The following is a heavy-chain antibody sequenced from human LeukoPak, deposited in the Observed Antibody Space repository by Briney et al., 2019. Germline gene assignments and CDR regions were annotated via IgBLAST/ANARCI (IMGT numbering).Heavy chain of an antibody. CDR1: GGSISSYY. D-gene: IGHD4-17*01. Sequence: KPSETLSLTCTVSGGSISSYYWSWIRQPPGKGLEWIGYIYYSGSTNYNPSLKSRVTISVDTSKNQFSLKLSSVTAADTAVYYCTRRGTYGDYVDYWGLGTLVTVSS. V-gene: IGHV4-59*01. CDR3: TRRGTYGDYVDY. J-gene: IGHJ4*02. CDR2: IYYSGST.